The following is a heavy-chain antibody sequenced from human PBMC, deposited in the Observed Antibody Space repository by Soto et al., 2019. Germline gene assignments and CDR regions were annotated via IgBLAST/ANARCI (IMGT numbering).Heavy chain of an antibody. V-gene: IGHV1-3*01. Sequence: ASVKVSCKASGYTFTNYAMHWVRQAPGQRLEWMGWINAGNGNTKYSQEYQGRVTITRDTSASTAYMELSSLRSEDTAVYYCARTDSAVVTQDYWGQGTLVTVSS. D-gene: IGHD2-21*02. J-gene: IGHJ4*02. CDR2: INAGNGNT. CDR1: GYTFTNYA. CDR3: ARTDSAVVTQDY.